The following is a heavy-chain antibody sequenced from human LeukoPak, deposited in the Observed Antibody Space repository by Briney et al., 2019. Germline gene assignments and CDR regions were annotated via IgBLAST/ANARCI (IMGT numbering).Heavy chain of an antibody. J-gene: IGHJ6*02. Sequence: GGSLRLSCAASGFTFSSYGMHCVRQSPGKGLEWVAVIWYDGSNKYYADSVKGRFTISRDNSKNTLYLQMNSLRAEDTAVYYCARVHLALGGTLGMDVWGQGTRVTVSS. CDR3: ARVHLALGGTLGMDV. CDR2: IWYDGSNK. CDR1: GFTFSSYG. V-gene: IGHV3-33*01. D-gene: IGHD1-26*01.